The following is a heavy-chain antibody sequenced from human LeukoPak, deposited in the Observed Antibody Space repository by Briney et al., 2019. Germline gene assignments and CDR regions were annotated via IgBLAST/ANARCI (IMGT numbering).Heavy chain of an antibody. V-gene: IGHV3-23*01. CDR1: GFTFSSYA. CDR2: ISGSGGST. D-gene: IGHD3-10*01. Sequence: TGGSLRLSCAASGFTFSSYAMSWVRQAPGKGLEWVSAISGSGGSTYYADSVKGRFTISRDNSTNTLYLQMNSLRAEDTAVYYCAKDSYGSGSYYNVDYFDYWGQGTLVTVSS. CDR3: AKDSYGSGSYYNVDYFDY. J-gene: IGHJ4*02.